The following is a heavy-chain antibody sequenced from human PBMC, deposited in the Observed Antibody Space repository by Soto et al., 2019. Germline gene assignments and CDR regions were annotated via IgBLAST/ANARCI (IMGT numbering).Heavy chain of an antibody. J-gene: IGHJ4*02. CDR1: GFTFTSSA. D-gene: IGHD6-19*01. CDR3: ARKLTPGYSSGWPLDY. V-gene: IGHV1-58*01. CDR2: IVVGSGNT. Sequence: SVKVSCKASGFTFTSSAVQWVRQARGQRLEWIGWIVVGSGNTNYAQKFQERVTITRDISTSTVYMELRSLRSDDTAVYYCARKLTPGYSSGWPLDYWGQGTLVTVSS.